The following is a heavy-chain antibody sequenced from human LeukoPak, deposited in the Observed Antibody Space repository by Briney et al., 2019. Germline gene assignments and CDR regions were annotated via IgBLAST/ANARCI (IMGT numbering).Heavy chain of an antibody. CDR2: ISGSGGST. Sequence: GGSLRLSCAASGLTFSSYAMSWVRQAPGKGLEWVSAISGSGGSTYYADSVKGRFTISRDNSKNTLYLQMNSLRAEDTAVYYCAEDPIAAYYFDYWGQGTLVTVSS. CDR1: GLTFSSYA. D-gene: IGHD6-6*01. CDR3: AEDPIAAYYFDY. J-gene: IGHJ4*02. V-gene: IGHV3-23*01.